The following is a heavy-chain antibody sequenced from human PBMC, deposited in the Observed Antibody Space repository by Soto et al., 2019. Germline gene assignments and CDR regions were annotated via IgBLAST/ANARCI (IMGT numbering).Heavy chain of an antibody. D-gene: IGHD3-16*01. CDR3: AKLRLDGVGGPPKYWFGP. CDR1: GYNFATSW. Sequence: LGESLKISCKGSGYNFATSWIGWIRQIPGKGLEWMGILYPGDSAARYNPSFEGQVTISADKSINTAYLHWSSLRASDTALYYCAKLRLDGVGGPPKYWFGPWGQGTLVTVSS. J-gene: IGHJ5*02. V-gene: IGHV5-51*01. CDR2: LYPGDSAA.